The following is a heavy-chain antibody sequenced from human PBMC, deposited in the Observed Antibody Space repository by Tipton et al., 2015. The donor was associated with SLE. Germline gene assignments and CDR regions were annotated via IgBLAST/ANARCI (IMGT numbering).Heavy chain of an antibody. Sequence: SGFTFSSYGMHWVRQAPGKGLEWVAVIWYDGSNKYYADSVKGRFTISRDNSKNTLYLQMNSLRAEDTAVYYCAKELSYYYGIDYWGQGTLVTVSS. D-gene: IGHD3-10*01. CDR3: AKELSYYYGIDY. J-gene: IGHJ4*02. CDR2: IWYDGSNK. V-gene: IGHV3-33*06. CDR1: GFTFSSYG.